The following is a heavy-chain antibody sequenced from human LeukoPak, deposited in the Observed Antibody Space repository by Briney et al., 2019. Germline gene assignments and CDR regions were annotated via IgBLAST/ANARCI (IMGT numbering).Heavy chain of an antibody. J-gene: IGHJ4*02. CDR1: GGSISSYY. CDR3: ARGDTVATGLYDY. V-gene: IGHV4-4*07. D-gene: IGHD5-12*01. Sequence: SETLSLTCTVSGGSISSYYWSWIRQPAGKGREWIGRIYTTGSTNYNPSLKSRVTISIDKSKNQFSLKLSSVTAADTAVYYCARGDTVATGLYDYWGQGTLVTVSS. CDR2: IYTTGST.